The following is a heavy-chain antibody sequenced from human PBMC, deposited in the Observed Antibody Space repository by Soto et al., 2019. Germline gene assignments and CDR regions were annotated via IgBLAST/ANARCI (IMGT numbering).Heavy chain of an antibody. CDR1: GFTFSVYS. J-gene: IGHJ3*02. V-gene: IGHV3-21*01. D-gene: IGHD1-26*01. CDR2: ISSGGAYI. CDR3: ARQRREVLNALEI. Sequence: EVQLVESGGGLVKPGGSLRLSCAASGFTFSVYSMNWVRQVPGKGLEWVASISSGGAYIHYADSVKGRFTISRDNAKNSPYLQMNSLGVEDTAVYYCARQRREVLNALEIWGQGTMVTVSP.